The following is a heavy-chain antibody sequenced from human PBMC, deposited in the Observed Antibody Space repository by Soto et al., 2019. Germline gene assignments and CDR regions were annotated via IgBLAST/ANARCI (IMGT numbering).Heavy chain of an antibody. D-gene: IGHD1-26*01. CDR2: INPSGGST. CDR3: ARGGMRRWGAFDY. J-gene: IGHJ4*02. V-gene: IGHV1-46*01. CDR1: GYTFTSYY. Sequence: SGKVCCKGSGYTFTSYYMHWVLQAPGQGLEWMGIINPSGGSTSYAQKFQGRVTMTRETSTSTVYMELSSLRSEDTAVYYCARGGMRRWGAFDYWGQGTLVTVSS.